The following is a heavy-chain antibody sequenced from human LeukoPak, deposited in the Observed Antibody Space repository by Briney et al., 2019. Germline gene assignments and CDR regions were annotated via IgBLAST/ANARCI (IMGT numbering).Heavy chain of an antibody. V-gene: IGHV1-69*13. CDR3: ARGVGATTFDY. J-gene: IGHJ4*02. D-gene: IGHD1-26*01. Sequence: ASVKVSCKASGGTFISYAISWVRQAPGQGLEWMGGIIPIFGTANYAQKFQGRVTITADESTSTAYMELSSLRSEDTAVYYCARGVGATTFDYWGQGTLVTVSS. CDR2: IIPIFGTA. CDR1: GGTFISYA.